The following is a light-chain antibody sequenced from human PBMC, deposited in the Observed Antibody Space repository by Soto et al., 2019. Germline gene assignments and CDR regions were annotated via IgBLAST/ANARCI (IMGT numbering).Light chain of an antibody. Sequence: QSVLTQPASVSGSPGRSITISCTGGSSDIGGYNYVSWFQQHPGKAPKLMIYEVTNRPSGVSNRFSGSKSGSTASLTISGPQAEDEADYYCSSYTSSNTLVFGTGTKVTVL. V-gene: IGLV2-14*01. CDR3: SSYTSSNTLV. CDR1: SSDIGGYNY. CDR2: EVT. J-gene: IGLJ1*01.